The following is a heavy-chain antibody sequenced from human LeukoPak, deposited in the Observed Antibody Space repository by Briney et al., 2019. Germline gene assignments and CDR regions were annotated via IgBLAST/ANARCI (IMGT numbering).Heavy chain of an antibody. J-gene: IGHJ4*02. CDR2: IYYTGST. CDR3: ARGIGLLEIDY. Sequence: TSETLTLTCTVSGGSISSSSYYWGWIRQPPGKGLEWIGSIYYTGSTYYNPSLKSRVTISVDTSKNQFSLKMTSVSAADTAIYYCARGIGLLEIDYWGQGTLVTVSS. CDR1: GGSISSSSYY. V-gene: IGHV4-39*07. D-gene: IGHD3-10*01.